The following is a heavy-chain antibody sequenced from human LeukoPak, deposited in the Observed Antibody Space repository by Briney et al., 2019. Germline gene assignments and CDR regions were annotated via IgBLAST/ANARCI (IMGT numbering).Heavy chain of an antibody. CDR2: ISYDGTDG. V-gene: IGHV3-30*03. CDR1: GFIFTTSV. Sequence: PGGPVSLFCAAFGFIFTTSVMHWVGQAPGKGLEGVAHISYDGTDGRYVDSVKGRFTVSRDNSKNTVYLQMSSLRADDTAVYYCARGRYYEDISGYCEFDNWGPGTLVTISS. CDR3: ARGRYYEDISGYCEFDN. D-gene: IGHD3-22*01. J-gene: IGHJ4*02.